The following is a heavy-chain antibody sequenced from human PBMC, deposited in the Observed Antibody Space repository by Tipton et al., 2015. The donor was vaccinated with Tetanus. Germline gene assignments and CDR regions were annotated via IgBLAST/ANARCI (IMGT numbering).Heavy chain of an antibody. J-gene: IGHJ5*02. CDR3: ARRRSNTNLVFWFAP. CDR2: IHPGDSDT. V-gene: IGHV5-51*01. Sequence: QLVQSGAEVKKPGESLKISCEASGYSFSSYYIAWVRQMPGGGLEWIGFIHPGDSDTSYSPSFQGRVTISADASINTAYLQWTSLTDSDPAGYYCARRRSNTNLVFWFAPWGQGSPFIVSS. D-gene: IGHD1-1*01. CDR1: GYSFSSYY.